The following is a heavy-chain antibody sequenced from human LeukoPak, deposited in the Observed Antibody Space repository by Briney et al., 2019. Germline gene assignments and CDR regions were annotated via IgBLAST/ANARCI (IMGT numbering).Heavy chain of an antibody. D-gene: IGHD4-11*01. J-gene: IGHJ6*03. CDR1: GYTFTSYD. V-gene: IGHV1-8*03. Sequence: ASVKVSCKASGYTFTSYDINWVRQATGQGLEWMGWMNPNSGNTGYAQKFQGRVTITRNTSISTAYMELSSLRSEDTAVYYCARGGTVTTRLYYYYYYMDVWGKGTTVTVSS. CDR3: ARGGTVTTRLYYYYYYMDV. CDR2: MNPNSGNT.